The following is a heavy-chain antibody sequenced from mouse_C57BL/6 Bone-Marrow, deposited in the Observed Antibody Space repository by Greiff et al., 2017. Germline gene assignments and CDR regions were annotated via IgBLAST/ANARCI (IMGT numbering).Heavy chain of an antibody. J-gene: IGHJ3*01. CDR2: ISDGGIYT. D-gene: IGHD2-5*01. Sequence: EVQVVESGGGLVKPGGSLKLSCAASGFTFSSYAMSWVRQTPEKRLEWVATISDGGIYTYYPDNVKGRFTISRENAKNNLYLQMSHLKSGDTAMYYWAAAGRYYSNGFAYWGQGTLVTVSA. V-gene: IGHV5-4*01. CDR1: GFTFSSYA. CDR3: AAAGRYYSNGFAY.